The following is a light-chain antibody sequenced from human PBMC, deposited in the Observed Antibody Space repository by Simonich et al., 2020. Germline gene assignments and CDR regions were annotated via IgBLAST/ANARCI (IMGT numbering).Light chain of an antibody. V-gene: IGKV4-1*01. Sequence: DIVMTQSPDSLAVSLGERATINGKSSQSVLNSSNNKNYLAWDQQKPGQPPKLLISWATTRESGVPDRFSGSGSGTDFTLTISSLQAEDVAVYYCQQYYSTPPTFGQGTKVEIK. CDR3: QQYYSTPPT. CDR2: WAT. J-gene: IGKJ1*01. CDR1: QSVLNSSNNKNY.